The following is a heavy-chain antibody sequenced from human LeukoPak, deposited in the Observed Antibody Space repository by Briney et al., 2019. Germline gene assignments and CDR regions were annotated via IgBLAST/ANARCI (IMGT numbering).Heavy chain of an antibody. CDR2: ISWNSGSI. CDR1: GFTFDDYA. J-gene: IGHJ6*02. V-gene: IGHV3-9*01. CDR3: ARDHGYCSGGSCRSGMDV. D-gene: IGHD2-15*01. Sequence: PGGSLRLSCAASGFTFDDYAMHWVRQAPGKGLEWVSGISWNSGSIGYADSVKGRFTISRDNAKNSLYLQMNSLRAEDTAVYYCARDHGYCSGGSCRSGMDVWGQGTTVTVSS.